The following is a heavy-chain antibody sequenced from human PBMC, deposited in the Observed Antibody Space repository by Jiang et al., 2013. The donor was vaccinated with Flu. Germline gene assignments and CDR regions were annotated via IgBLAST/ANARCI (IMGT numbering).Heavy chain of an antibody. V-gene: IGHV1-46*01. CDR2: INPSGGST. Sequence: SGAEVKKPGASVKVSCKASGYRFTSYYMNWVRQAPGQGLEWMGKINPSGGSTNYAQKFQGRVTMTRDTSTSTVYMELSSLRSEDTAVYFCARDCTYYDFWSGNGWFDPWGQGTLVTVSS. J-gene: IGHJ5*02. CDR3: ARDCTYYDFWSGNGWFDP. D-gene: IGHD3-3*01. CDR1: GYRFTSYY.